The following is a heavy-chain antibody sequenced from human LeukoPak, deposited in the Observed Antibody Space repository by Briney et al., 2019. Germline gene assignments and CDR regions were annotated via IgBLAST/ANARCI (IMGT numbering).Heavy chain of an antibody. CDR3: ARPAYYYGAGSWPY. Sequence: ASVKVSCKASGYSFSDYYIHWVRQAPGQGLEWMGWINPNSGDTNYAQRFQGRVTMTRDTTINTAYMELSRLTSADTAVYYCARPAYYYGAGSWPYWGQGSLVTVSS. J-gene: IGHJ4*02. CDR1: GYSFSDYY. CDR2: INPNSGDT. V-gene: IGHV1-2*02. D-gene: IGHD3-10*01.